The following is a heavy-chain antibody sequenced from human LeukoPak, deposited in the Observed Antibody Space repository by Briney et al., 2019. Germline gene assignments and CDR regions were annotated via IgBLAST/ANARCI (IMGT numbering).Heavy chain of an antibody. CDR3: ARVRYYGSGAGQYWYFDL. Sequence: ASVKVSCKASGGTFSSYAISWVRQAPGQGLEWMGGILLMFDTGKHAQKFQGRVTITADESTSTSYMELSSLRSEDTAVYYCARVRYYGSGAGQYWYFDLWGRGTLVTVSS. CDR1: GGTFSSYA. J-gene: IGHJ2*01. V-gene: IGHV1-69*01. CDR2: ILLMFDTG. D-gene: IGHD3-10*01.